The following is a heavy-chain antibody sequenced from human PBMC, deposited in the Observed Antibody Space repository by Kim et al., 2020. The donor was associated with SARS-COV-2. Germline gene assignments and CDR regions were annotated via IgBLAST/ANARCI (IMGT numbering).Heavy chain of an antibody. Sequence: GGSLRLSCAASGFTVSSNYMSWVRQAPGKGLEWVSVIYSGGSTYYADSVKGRFTISRDNSKNTLYLQMNSLRAEDTAVYYCARIRRDGYNAVPAYFDYWGQGTLVTVSS. D-gene: IGHD5-12*01. CDR3: ARIRRDGYNAVPAYFDY. CDR2: IYSGGST. V-gene: IGHV3-53*01. J-gene: IGHJ4*02. CDR1: GFTVSSNY.